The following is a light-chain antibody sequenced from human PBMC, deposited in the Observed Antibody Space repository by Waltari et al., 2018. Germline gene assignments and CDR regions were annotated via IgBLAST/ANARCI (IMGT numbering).Light chain of an antibody. CDR2: VTSDGSH. V-gene: IGLV4-69*01. Sequence: QLVLTQSPSASASLGASVKLTCTLSSGLSSNVIAWLQQQPEKGPRYLMKVTSDGSHSKGAEIPDRFSGSSSGAERYLTISSLQSEDEADYYCQTGGHGTWVFGGGTKLTVL. J-gene: IGLJ3*02. CDR1: SGLSSNV. CDR3: QTGGHGTWV.